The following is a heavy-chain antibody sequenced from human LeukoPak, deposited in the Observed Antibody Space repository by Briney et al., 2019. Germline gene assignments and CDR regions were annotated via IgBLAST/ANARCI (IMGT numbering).Heavy chain of an antibody. V-gene: IGHV3-33*01. CDR2: IWYDGSNK. CDR1: GFTFSSYG. CDR3: ARDLSSYGYFTYY. Sequence: GGSLRLSCAASGFTFSSYGMHWVRQAPGKGLEWVAVIWYDGSNKYYADSVKGRFTISRDNSKNTLYLQMNSLRAEDTAVYYCARDLSSYGYFTYYWGQGTLVTVSS. J-gene: IGHJ4*02. D-gene: IGHD5-18*01.